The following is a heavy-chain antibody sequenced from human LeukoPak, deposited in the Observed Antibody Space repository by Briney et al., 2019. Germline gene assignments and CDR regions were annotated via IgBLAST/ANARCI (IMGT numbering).Heavy chain of an antibody. D-gene: IGHD3-16*01. J-gene: IGHJ4*02. Sequence: GGSLRLSCAASGFTFSNYDMNWVRQAPGKGLEWVSFISTSSSSIYYADSVKGRVTISRDNAKNSLYLQMSSLRAEDTAVYYCARGWALDSWGQGTLVTVSS. CDR2: ISTSSSSI. V-gene: IGHV3-48*04. CDR3: ARGWALDS. CDR1: GFTFSNYD.